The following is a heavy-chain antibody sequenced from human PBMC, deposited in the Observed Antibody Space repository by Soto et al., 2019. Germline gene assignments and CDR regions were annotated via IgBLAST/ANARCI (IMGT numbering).Heavy chain of an antibody. Sequence: EVQLLESGGGLVQPGGSLRLSCAASGFTFSSYAMSWLRQAPWKGLEWVSAISGSGGSTYYADSVKGGFTISRDNSKNTLYLQMNSLRAEDTAVYYCAKDGWFGDRLGYWGQGTLVTVSS. CDR3: AKDGWFGDRLGY. CDR1: GFTFSSYA. V-gene: IGHV3-23*01. J-gene: IGHJ4*02. D-gene: IGHD3-10*01. CDR2: ISGSGGST.